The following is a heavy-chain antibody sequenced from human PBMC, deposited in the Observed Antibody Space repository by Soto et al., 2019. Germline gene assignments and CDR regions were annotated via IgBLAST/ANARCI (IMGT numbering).Heavy chain of an antibody. CDR3: ARAWGRVFDY. CDR2: IYYSGST. V-gene: IGHV4-59*01. Sequence: SETLSLTCTVSGGSISSYYWSWIRQPPGKGLEWIGYIYYSGSTNYNPSLKSRVTISVDTSKNQFSLKLSSVTAADTAVYYCARAWGRVFDYWGQGILVTVSS. J-gene: IGHJ4*02. CDR1: GGSISSYY. D-gene: IGHD2-15*01.